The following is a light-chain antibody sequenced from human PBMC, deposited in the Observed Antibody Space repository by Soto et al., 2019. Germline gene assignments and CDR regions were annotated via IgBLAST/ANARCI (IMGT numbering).Light chain of an antibody. CDR3: QQSYSTPRT. V-gene: IGKV1-39*01. CDR1: QSISGW. Sequence: DIQMTQSPSTLSGSVGDRVTITCRASQSISGWLAWYQQRPGKAPNLLIYAASSLHSGVPSRFSGSGSGTDFTLTIRSLQPEDFATYYCQQSYSTPRTFGQGTKVDIK. CDR2: AAS. J-gene: IGKJ1*01.